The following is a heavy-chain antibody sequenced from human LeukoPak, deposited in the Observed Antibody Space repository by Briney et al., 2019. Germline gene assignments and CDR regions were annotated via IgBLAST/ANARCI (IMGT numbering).Heavy chain of an antibody. J-gene: IGHJ4*02. D-gene: IGHD3-10*01. V-gene: IGHV1-2*02. CDR3: SRDQQVRGVILRGPFDY. CDR1: EYTFTDYY. CDR2: INPHSGAT. Sequence: ASVKVSFKTSEYTFTDYYLHWVRQAPGQGLEWMGWINPHSGATNYAQKFQGRVTMTRDTSLSTVFVELNRLTSDDTAVYYCSRDQQVRGVILRGPFDYWGQGTLVTVST.